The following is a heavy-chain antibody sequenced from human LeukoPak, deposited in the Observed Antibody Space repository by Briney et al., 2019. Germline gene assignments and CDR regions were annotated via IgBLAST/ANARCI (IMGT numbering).Heavy chain of an antibody. CDR2: IGANNGNT. CDR3: ARGEGYSGSGTYYNVYFYYGMDV. V-gene: IGHV1-18*01. CDR1: GYSFNNYG. J-gene: IGHJ6*02. D-gene: IGHD3-10*01. Sequence: GASVKVSCKTSGYSFNNYGISWVRQAPGQGLEWMGWIGANNGNTNYAQRLQGIVTMTTDTSTTTTYMELRSLRSDDTAVYYCARGEGYSGSGTYYNVYFYYGMDVWGQGTTVSVSS.